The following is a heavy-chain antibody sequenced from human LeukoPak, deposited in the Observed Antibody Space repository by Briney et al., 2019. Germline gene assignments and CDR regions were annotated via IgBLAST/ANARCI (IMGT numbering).Heavy chain of an antibody. D-gene: IGHD3-10*01. Sequence: GGSLRLSCTASEFNVSDNYMTWVRQAPGRGLEWISVMYRGGNTYYADSVKGRFTISRDNSKNTLYLQMNSLRAEDTAVYYCARVFSGSGSHYYYYYYMDVWGKGTTVTVSS. V-gene: IGHV3-53*01. J-gene: IGHJ6*03. CDR2: MYRGGNT. CDR3: ARVFSGSGSHYYYYYYMDV. CDR1: EFNVSDNY.